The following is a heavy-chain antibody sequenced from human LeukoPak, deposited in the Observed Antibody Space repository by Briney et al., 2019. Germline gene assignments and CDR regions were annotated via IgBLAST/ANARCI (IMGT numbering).Heavy chain of an antibody. Sequence: PGGSLRLSCAASGFTFDDYDMSWVRQAPGKGLEWVSAISGSGGSTYYADSVKGRFTISRDNSKNTLYLQMNSLRAEDTAVYYCAKYGGWLHLPFDYWGQGTLVTVS. CDR1: GFTFDDYD. D-gene: IGHD5-24*01. J-gene: IGHJ4*02. CDR3: AKYGGWLHLPFDY. V-gene: IGHV3-23*01. CDR2: ISGSGGST.